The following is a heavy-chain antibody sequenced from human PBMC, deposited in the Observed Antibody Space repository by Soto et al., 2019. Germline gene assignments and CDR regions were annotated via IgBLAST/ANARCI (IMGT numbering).Heavy chain of an antibody. Sequence: QVQLVQSGAEVKKPGSSVKVSCKASGGTFSSYTISWVRQAPGQGLEWMGRIIPILGIANYAQNFQGRVTINADKSTSTAYMELSSLRTEDTAVYYCARIAVDHECRGQGTLVTVFS. CDR1: GGTFSSYT. CDR3: ARIAVDHEC. D-gene: IGHD6-19*01. V-gene: IGHV1-69*02. CDR2: IIPILGIA. J-gene: IGHJ4*02.